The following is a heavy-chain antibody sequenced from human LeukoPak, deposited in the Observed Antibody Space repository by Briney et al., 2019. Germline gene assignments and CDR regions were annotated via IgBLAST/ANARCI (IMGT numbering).Heavy chain of an antibody. CDR2: IRYDGSNK. Sequence: AGGSLRLSCAASGFTFSSYGMHWVRQAPGKGLEWVAFIRYDGSNKYYADSVKGRFTISRDNSKNTLYLQMNSLRAEDTAVYYCAKDGRTYDYDSGYSRFDPWGQGTLVTVSS. D-gene: IGHD3-10*01. CDR3: AKDGRTYDYDSGYSRFDP. J-gene: IGHJ5*02. V-gene: IGHV3-30*02. CDR1: GFTFSSYG.